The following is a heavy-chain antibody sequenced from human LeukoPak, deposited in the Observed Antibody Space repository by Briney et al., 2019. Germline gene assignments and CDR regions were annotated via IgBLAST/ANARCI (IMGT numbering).Heavy chain of an antibody. CDR1: GYSISSGYY. Sequence: SETLSLTCAVSGYSISSGYYWGWIRQPPGKGLEWIGSIYHSGSTYYNPSLKSRVTISVDASKNQFSLKLGSVTAADTAVYYCASLYYDFWSGYYDAFDIWGQGTMVTVSS. J-gene: IGHJ3*02. CDR2: IYHSGST. CDR3: ASLYYDFWSGYYDAFDI. V-gene: IGHV4-38-2*01. D-gene: IGHD3-3*01.